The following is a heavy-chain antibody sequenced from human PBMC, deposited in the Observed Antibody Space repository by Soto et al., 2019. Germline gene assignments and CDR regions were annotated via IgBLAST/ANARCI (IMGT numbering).Heavy chain of an antibody. D-gene: IGHD3-10*01. V-gene: IGHV1-18*01. CDR1: GDTFANFG. CDR3: ARVVRGVVNWFDP. Sequence: HLVQSGPEVKRPGASITVSCKTSGDTFANFGLSWVRQAPGQGLEWMGWIATYNNNKNYAQKLQSRLTLTTDTSTSTAYMELESLGYDDTAVYYCARVVRGVVNWFDPWGQGTLVTVSS. J-gene: IGHJ5*02. CDR2: IATYNNNK.